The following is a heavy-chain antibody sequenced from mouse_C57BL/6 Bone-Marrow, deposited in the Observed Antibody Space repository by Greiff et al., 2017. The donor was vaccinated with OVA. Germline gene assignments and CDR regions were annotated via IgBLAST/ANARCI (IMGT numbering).Heavy chain of an antibody. J-gene: IGHJ4*01. CDR3: ARWAYGSSPYYAMDY. Sequence: VMLVESGAELARPGASVKLSCKASGYTFTSYGISWVKQRTGQGLEWIGEIYPRSGNTYYNEKFKGKATLTADKSSSTAYMELRSLTSEDSAVYFCARWAYGSSPYYAMDYWGQGTSVTVSS. V-gene: IGHV1-81*01. CDR2: IYPRSGNT. CDR1: GYTFTSYG. D-gene: IGHD1-1*01.